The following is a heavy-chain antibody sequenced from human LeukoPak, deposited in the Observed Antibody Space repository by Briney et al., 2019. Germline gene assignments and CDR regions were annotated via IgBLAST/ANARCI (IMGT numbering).Heavy chain of an antibody. CDR1: GFTFSSYA. Sequence: GGSLRLSCAASGFTFSSYAMSWVRRAPGKGLEWVSAISGSGGSTYYADSVKGRFTISRDNSKNTLYLQMNSLRAEDTAVYYCAKDSPTVVPGAISHMDVWGKGTTVTVSS. CDR3: AKDSPTVVPGAISHMDV. J-gene: IGHJ6*03. D-gene: IGHD2-2*01. CDR2: ISGSGGST. V-gene: IGHV3-23*01.